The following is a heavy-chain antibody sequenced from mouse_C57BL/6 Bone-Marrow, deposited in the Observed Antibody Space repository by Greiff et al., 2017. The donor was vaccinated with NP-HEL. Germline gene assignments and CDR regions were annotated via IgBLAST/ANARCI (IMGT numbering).Heavy chain of an antibody. D-gene: IGHD1-1*01. CDR3: TLNYGSLFAY. V-gene: IGHV14-4*01. CDR2: IDPENGDT. Sequence: EVKLVESGAELVRPGASVKLSCTASGFNIKDDYMHWVKQRPEQGLEWIGWIDPENGDTEYASKFQGKATITADTSSNTAYLQLSSLTSEDTAVYYCTLNYGSLFAYWGQGTLVTVSA. J-gene: IGHJ3*01. CDR1: GFNIKDDY.